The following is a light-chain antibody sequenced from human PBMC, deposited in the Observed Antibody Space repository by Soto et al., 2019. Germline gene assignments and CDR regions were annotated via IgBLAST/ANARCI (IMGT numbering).Light chain of an antibody. J-gene: IGKJ4*01. CDR3: QQYGSSPPLT. CDR1: QSVSNNY. V-gene: IGKV3-20*01. Sequence: EIVLMQSPGTLSLSPGERATLSCRASQSVSNNYVAWYQQKPGQAPRLIIAGASSRATGIPDRFSGSGSGTDFTLTISRLEPEDFAVYYCQQYGSSPPLTFGGGTKVEIK. CDR2: GAS.